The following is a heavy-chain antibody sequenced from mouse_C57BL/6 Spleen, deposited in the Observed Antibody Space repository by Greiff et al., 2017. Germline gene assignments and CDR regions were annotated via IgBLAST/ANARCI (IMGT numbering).Heavy chain of an antibody. D-gene: IGHD2-12*01. CDR1: GFSFNTYA. J-gene: IGHJ3*01. CDR2: IRSKSNNYAT. V-gene: IGHV10-1*01. Sequence: EVHLVESGGGLVQPKGSLKLSCAASGFSFNTYAMNWVRQAPGKGLEWVARIRSKSNNYATYYADSVKDRFTISRDDSESMLYLQMNNLKAEDTAMYYCVSSLYDSFAYWGQGTLVTVSA. CDR3: VSSLYDSFAY.